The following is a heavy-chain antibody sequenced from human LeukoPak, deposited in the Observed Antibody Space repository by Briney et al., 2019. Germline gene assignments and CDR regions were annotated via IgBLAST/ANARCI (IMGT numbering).Heavy chain of an antibody. CDR3: ARIITGAVALDS. Sequence: GGSLRLSCAASGFTFSSYEMNWVRQAPGKGLEWVSYISSSGSTIYYADSVKGRFTISRDNAKNSLYLQMNSLRAEDTAVYYCARIITGAVALDSWGQGTLVTVSS. CDR1: GFTFSSYE. D-gene: IGHD1-14*01. V-gene: IGHV3-48*03. J-gene: IGHJ4*02. CDR2: ISSSGSTI.